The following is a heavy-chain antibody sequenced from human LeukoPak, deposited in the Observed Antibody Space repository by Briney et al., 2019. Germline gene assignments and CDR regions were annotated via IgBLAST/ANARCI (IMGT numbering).Heavy chain of an antibody. CDR2: ISSSSSYI. CDR3: ARVTRGVPAAIEFDY. Sequence: SGGSLRLSCAASGFTFSSFALSWVRQAPGKGLEWVSSISSSSSYIYYADSVKGRFTISRDNAKNSLYLQMNSLRAEDTAVYYCARVTRGVPAAIEFDYWGQGTLVTVSS. D-gene: IGHD2-2*02. J-gene: IGHJ4*02. V-gene: IGHV3-21*01. CDR1: GFTFSSFA.